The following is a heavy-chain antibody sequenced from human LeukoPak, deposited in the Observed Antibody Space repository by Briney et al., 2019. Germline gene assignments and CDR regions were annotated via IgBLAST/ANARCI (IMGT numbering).Heavy chain of an antibody. CDR2: INHSGST. Sequence: SETLSLTCAVYGGSFSGYYWSWIRQPPGKGLEWIGVINHSGSTNYNPSLKSRVTISVDTSKNQFSLKLSSVTAADTAVYYCARRSSSATVTTEFDYWGQGTLVTVSS. CDR3: ARRSSSATVTTEFDY. CDR1: GGSFSGYY. V-gene: IGHV4-34*01. D-gene: IGHD4-17*01. J-gene: IGHJ4*02.